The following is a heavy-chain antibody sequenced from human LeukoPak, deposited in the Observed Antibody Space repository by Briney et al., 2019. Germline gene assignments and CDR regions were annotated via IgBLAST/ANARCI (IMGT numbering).Heavy chain of an antibody. CDR2: INPRGGST. CDR3: ARSVKMPPIVH. D-gene: IGHD5-24*01. J-gene: IGHJ4*02. V-gene: IGHV1-46*03. Sequence: ASVKVSCKASGYTITSYYMHWVRQAPGQGLEWMGIINPRGGSTSYAQKFQGRVTMTRDTSTSTVYMELSSLRSEDTAVYYCARSVKMPPIVHWGQGTLVTVSS. CDR1: GYTITSYY.